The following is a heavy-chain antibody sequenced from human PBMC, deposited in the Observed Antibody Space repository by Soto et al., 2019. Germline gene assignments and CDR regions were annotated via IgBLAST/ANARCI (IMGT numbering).Heavy chain of an antibody. D-gene: IGHD2-2*01. CDR2: IIPIFGTA. Sequence: QVQLVQSGAEVKKPGSSVKVSCKASGGTFSSYAISWVRQAPGQGLEWMGGIIPIFGTANYAQKFQGRVTITADESTSTAYMELSSLRSEDTAVYYCARGWVVPAAINSCLQPVRGCPGRTGGMDVWGQGTTVTVSS. J-gene: IGHJ6*02. CDR3: ARGWVVPAAINSCLQPVRGCPGRTGGMDV. V-gene: IGHV1-69*01. CDR1: GGTFSSYA.